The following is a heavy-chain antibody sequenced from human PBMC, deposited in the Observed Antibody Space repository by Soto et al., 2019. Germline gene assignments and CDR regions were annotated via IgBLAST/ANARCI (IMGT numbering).Heavy chain of an antibody. Sequence: GGSLRLSCAASGFTFSAYTMHWVRQAPGKGLEWVAVISYDGSSERYTDPVKGRFTVSRDNPKSTLYLQMNSLRAEDTATYYCARDGYSGRSDGFDIWGQGTVVTVSS. V-gene: IGHV3-30*14. CDR2: ISYDGSSE. J-gene: IGHJ3*02. D-gene: IGHD1-26*01. CDR1: GFTFSAYT. CDR3: ARDGYSGRSDGFDI.